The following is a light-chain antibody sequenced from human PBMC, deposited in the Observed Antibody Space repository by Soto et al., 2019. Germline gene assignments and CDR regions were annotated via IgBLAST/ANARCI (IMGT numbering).Light chain of an antibody. V-gene: IGKV3D-20*02. CDR1: QSVSNNY. CDR2: GAS. Sequence: EIVLTQSPATLSLSPGERATLSCRASQSVSNNYLAWYQQKPGQAPRLLIYGASSRATGIPDRFSGSGSGTDFTLTISSLEPADFAVYYCQQRSNWPLTFGGGTKVDI. CDR3: QQRSNWPLT. J-gene: IGKJ4*01.